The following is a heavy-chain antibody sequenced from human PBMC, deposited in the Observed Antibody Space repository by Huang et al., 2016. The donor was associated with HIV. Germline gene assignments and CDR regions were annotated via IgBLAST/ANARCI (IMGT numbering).Heavy chain of an antibody. CDR3: ARDGLRGRLMTRSLDY. CDR2: ISSGSTTI. Sequence: EVQLVESGGDLVQPGGSLSLFCAASGFIFNIYSMNWVRQAPGKGLEGVSYISSGSTTIYYADSVKGRFTISRDNAKNSLYLQMNSLRAEDTAVYYCARDGLRGRLMTRSLDYWGQGTLVTVSS. J-gene: IGHJ4*02. CDR1: GFIFNIYS. V-gene: IGHV3-48*01. D-gene: IGHD3-10*01.